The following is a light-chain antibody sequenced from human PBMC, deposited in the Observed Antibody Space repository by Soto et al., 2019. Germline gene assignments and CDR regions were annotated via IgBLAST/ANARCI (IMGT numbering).Light chain of an antibody. V-gene: IGKV1-39*01. CDR2: AAS. Sequence: DIQMTQSPSSLSASVGDRVTITCRASQSISSYLNWYQQKPGKAPKLLIYAASSLQSGVPSRFSGSGSGTDFTLTISCLQPEDFATYYCPQTYSPPPTFAQGTRLEIK. CDR3: PQTYSPPPT. CDR1: QSISSY. J-gene: IGKJ5*01.